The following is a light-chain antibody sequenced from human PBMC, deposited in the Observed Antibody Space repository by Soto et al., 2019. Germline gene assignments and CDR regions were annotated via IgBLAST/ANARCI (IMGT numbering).Light chain of an antibody. CDR3: EAWDSTTRV. CDR2: LEGSGSY. J-gene: IGLJ3*02. V-gene: IGLV4-60*02. Sequence: QLVLTQSSSASASLGSSVTLTCTLSSGHRSYIIAWHQQQPGKAPRYLMKLEGSGSYNKGSGVPDRFSGSSSGADRYLAISNLQFEDEADYYCEAWDSTTRVFGGGTKLTVL. CDR1: SGHRSYI.